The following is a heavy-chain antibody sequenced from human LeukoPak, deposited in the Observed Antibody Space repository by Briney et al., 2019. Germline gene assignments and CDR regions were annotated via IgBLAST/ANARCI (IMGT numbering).Heavy chain of an antibody. CDR3: ARAQWELGVYYFDY. D-gene: IGHD1-26*01. V-gene: IGHV1-69*13. CDR1: GGTFSSYA. J-gene: IGHJ4*02. CDR2: IIPIFGTA. Sequence: GASVTVSCTASGGTFSSYAISWVRQAPGQGLEWMGGIIPIFGTANYAQKFQGRVTITADESTSTAYMALSSLRSEDTAVYYCARAQWELGVYYFDYWGQGTLVTVSS.